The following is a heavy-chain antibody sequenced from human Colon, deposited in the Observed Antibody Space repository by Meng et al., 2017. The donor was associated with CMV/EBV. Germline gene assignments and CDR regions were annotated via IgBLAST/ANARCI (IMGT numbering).Heavy chain of an antibody. Sequence: GESLKTSWAASGFTFSTFPLHWVRPATGQGLEWVSAISGSGGTSDYADSLKGRFTMSRDNSENTLSLQMNSMSDENTAVYYCAKDLVRGIVQAAWVLDVWGQGTTVTVSS. V-gene: IGHV3-23*01. J-gene: IGHJ6*02. CDR3: AKDLVRGIVQAAWVLDV. CDR1: GFTFSTFP. D-gene: IGHD2/OR15-2a*01. CDR2: ISGSGGTS.